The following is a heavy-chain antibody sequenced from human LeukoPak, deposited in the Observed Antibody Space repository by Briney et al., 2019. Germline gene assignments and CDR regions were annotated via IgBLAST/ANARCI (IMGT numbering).Heavy chain of an antibody. D-gene: IGHD6-13*01. Sequence: GGSLRLSCAASGFTFSSYDMNWVRQAPGKGLEWVSYISSSGSTIYYADSVKGRFTISRDNAKNSVYLQMNSLRAEDTAVYYCARPQYSSSWNYHYYYYMDVWGKGTTVTVSS. CDR2: ISSSGSTI. J-gene: IGHJ6*03. CDR1: GFTFSSYD. V-gene: IGHV3-48*04. CDR3: ARPQYSSSWNYHYYYYMDV.